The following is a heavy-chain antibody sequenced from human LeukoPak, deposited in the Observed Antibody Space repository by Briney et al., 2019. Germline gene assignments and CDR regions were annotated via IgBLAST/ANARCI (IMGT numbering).Heavy chain of an antibody. CDR3: ATSAARAIES. D-gene: IGHD6-25*01. Sequence: GGSLRLSCAASGFTFSSYWMSWVGQAPGKGLECGANIKQDGSEKYYVDSVRGRVTLSRDNAKNSLYLQMNSLRVEDTAVYYCATSAARAIESWGQGTLVTVSS. J-gene: IGHJ4*02. CDR1: GFTFSSYW. CDR2: IKQDGSEK. V-gene: IGHV3-7*01.